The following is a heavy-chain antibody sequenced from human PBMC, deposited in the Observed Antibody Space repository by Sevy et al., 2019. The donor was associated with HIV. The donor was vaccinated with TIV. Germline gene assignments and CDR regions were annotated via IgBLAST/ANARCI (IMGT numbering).Heavy chain of an antibody. CDR1: GYSFTSYW. Sequence: GESLKISCKGSGYSFTSYWIGWVRQMPGKGLEWMGIIYPGDSDTRYSPSFQGQVTISADKSISTAYLQWSSLKASDTAMYYCARQDYFWSGLPISSGVPNWFDPWGQGTLVTVSS. V-gene: IGHV5-51*01. D-gene: IGHD3-3*01. CDR2: IYPGDSDT. CDR3: ARQDYFWSGLPISSGVPNWFDP. J-gene: IGHJ5*02.